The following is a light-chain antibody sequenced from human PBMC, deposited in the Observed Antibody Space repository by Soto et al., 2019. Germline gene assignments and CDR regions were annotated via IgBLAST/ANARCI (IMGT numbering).Light chain of an antibody. CDR3: QQYNGYSYT. CDR1: QSIGTW. V-gene: IGKV1-5*03. Sequence: DIQMTQSPSTLSASVGDRVTITCRASQSIGTWLAWYQQKPGKAPDLLIYKASSLQTGVPSRFSGSGSGTDFTLTISSLQPDDFVTYYCQQYNGYSYTFGQGTRLEIK. J-gene: IGKJ2*01. CDR2: KAS.